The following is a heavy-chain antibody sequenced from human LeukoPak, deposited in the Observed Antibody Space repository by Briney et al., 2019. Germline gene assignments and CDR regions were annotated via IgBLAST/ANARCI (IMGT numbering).Heavy chain of an antibody. Sequence: PSETLSLTCAVSGGSITTTNWWSWVRQPPGKGLEWIGEVNLNGATNYNPSLESRFSMSIDKSNNHLSLEVTSVTAADTAMYYCTRESGAFSPFGFWGQGTLVTVSS. V-gene: IGHV4-4*02. CDR2: VNLNGAT. CDR1: GGSITTTNW. CDR3: TRESGAFSPFGF. J-gene: IGHJ4*02. D-gene: IGHD1-26*01.